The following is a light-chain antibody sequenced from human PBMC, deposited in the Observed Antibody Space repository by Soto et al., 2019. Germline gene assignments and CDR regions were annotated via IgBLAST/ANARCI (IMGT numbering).Light chain of an antibody. CDR3: QQYGNSPT. V-gene: IGKV3-20*01. J-gene: IGKJ1*01. CDR2: GSS. Sequence: EIVLTQSPGTLSLSPGERATLSCRASQSVTSTYLAWYQLKPGRTPRLLIYGSSSRATGIPDRFSGSGSETDFTLTISRLEPEDFAVYYCQQYGNSPTFGQGTKVAIQ. CDR1: QSVTSTY.